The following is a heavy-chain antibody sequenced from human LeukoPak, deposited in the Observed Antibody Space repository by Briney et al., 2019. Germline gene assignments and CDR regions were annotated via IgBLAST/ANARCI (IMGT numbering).Heavy chain of an antibody. J-gene: IGHJ6*02. V-gene: IGHV4-59*08. CDR2: IYYSGST. CDR3: ARQNTDSADYYYYGMDV. Sequence: SETLSLTCTVSGGPINSYYWSWIRQPPGKGLEWIGYIYYSGSTNYNPSLKSRVTISVDTSKNQFSLKLSSVTAADTAVYYCARQNTDSADYYYYGMDVWGQGTTVIVSS. CDR1: GGPINSYY. D-gene: IGHD2-15*01.